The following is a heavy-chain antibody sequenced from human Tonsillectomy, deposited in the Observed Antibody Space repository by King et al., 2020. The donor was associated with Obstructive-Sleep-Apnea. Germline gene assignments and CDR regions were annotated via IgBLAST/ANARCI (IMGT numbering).Heavy chain of an antibody. J-gene: IGHJ4*02. CDR3: ARAPNYYDSSGIYYFEY. CDR2: IYYSGST. D-gene: IGHD3-22*01. V-gene: IGHV4-59*01. CDR1: GGSISSYY. Sequence: QLQESGPGLVKPSETLSLTCTVSGGSISSYYWSWIRQPPGKGLEWIGYIYYSGSTNYNPSLKSRVTISVDTSKNQFSLKLSYVTAADTAVYYCARAPNYYDSSGIYYFEYWGQGTLVTVSS.